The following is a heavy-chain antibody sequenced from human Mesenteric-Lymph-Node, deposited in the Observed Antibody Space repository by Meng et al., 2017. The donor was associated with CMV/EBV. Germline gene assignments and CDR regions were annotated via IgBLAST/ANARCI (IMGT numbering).Heavy chain of an antibody. Sequence: RRQESGPGLVKPSETLSLSCIVSGDSISNSTYYWTWIRQPPGKGLEWIGSVHHSGTTYYNPSLKGRLTISVDTSANMFSLRLTTVTAADTATYYCARRGNYDSDYSEYWGQGTLVTVSS. V-gene: IGHV4-39*01. J-gene: IGHJ4*02. D-gene: IGHD3-22*01. CDR2: VHHSGTT. CDR3: ARRGNYDSDYSEY. CDR1: GDSISNSTYY.